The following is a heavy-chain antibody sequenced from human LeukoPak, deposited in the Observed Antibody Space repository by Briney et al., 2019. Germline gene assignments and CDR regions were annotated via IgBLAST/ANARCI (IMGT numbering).Heavy chain of an antibody. J-gene: IGHJ6*03. V-gene: IGHV1-46*01. CDR2: INPSGGST. CDR1: GYTFTSYY. CDR3: ARHTAARPFYYYYYMDV. Sequence: GASVKVSCKASGYTFTSYYMHWVRQAPGQGLEWMGIINPSGGSTSYAQKFQGRVTMTRDMSTSTVYMELSSLRSEDTAVYYCARHTAARPFYYYYYMDVWGKGTTVTVSS. D-gene: IGHD6-6*01.